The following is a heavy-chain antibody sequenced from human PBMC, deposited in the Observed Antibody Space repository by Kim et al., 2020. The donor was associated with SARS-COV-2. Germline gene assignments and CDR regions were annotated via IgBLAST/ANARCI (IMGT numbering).Heavy chain of an antibody. V-gene: IGHV3-49*02. CDR3: TRDKRGYDDY. CDR2: TT. Sequence: TTEYAASVKGRITISRDDSTSIAYLQMNSLKTDDTAVYYCTRDKRGYDDYWGQGTLVTVSS. D-gene: IGHD1-1*01. J-gene: IGHJ4*02.